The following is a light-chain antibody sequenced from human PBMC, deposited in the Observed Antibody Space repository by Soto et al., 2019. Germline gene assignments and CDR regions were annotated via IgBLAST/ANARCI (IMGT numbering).Light chain of an antibody. CDR3: QQRNYWQVT. V-gene: IGKV3-11*01. CDR2: DAS. J-gene: IGKJ5*01. CDR1: QSIGSY. Sequence: EIVLTQSPATLSLSLGERATLSCRASQSIGSYLAWYQHKLGQPPRLLIYDASNRATGIPVRFSGSGSGTDFTLTISSLEPEDFAVYYCQQRNYWQVTFGHGTRMEIK.